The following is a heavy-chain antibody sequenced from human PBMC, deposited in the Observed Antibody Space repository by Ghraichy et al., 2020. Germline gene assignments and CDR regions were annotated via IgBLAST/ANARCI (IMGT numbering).Heavy chain of an antibody. CDR2: IIPIFGTA. Sequence: SVKVSCKASGGTFSSYAISWVRQAPGQGLEWMGGIIPIFGTANYAQKFQGRVTITADESTSTAYMELSSLRSEDTAVYYCARVIGKHPFPAAGTDWFDPWGQGTLVTVSS. CDR1: GGTFSSYA. J-gene: IGHJ5*02. CDR3: ARVIGKHPFPAAGTDWFDP. V-gene: IGHV1-69*13. D-gene: IGHD6-13*01.